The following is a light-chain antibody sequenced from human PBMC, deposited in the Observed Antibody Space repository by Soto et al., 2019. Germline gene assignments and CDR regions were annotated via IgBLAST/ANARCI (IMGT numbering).Light chain of an antibody. V-gene: IGKV3-11*01. CDR2: DAS. Sequence: EIVLTQSPATLSLSPGERAILSCRASRSVNNYLAWYQQKPGQAPRLLIYDASNRATGIPARFSGSGPGTDFTLTISRLEPEDFAIYYCQQRSNWPQFTFGPGTKVEMK. J-gene: IGKJ3*01. CDR1: RSVNNY. CDR3: QQRSNWPQFT.